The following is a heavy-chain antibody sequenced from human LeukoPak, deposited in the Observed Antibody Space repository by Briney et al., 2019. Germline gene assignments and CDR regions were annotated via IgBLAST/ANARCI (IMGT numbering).Heavy chain of an antibody. D-gene: IGHD4-17*01. CDR1: GFTFSSYA. Sequence: GGSLRLSCAASGFTFSSYAMSWVRQAPGKGLEWVAAVSGSGGYTYYADSVKGRFTISRDNSKNTLYLQMNSLRAEDTAVYYCAKRGAYGDPGDYWGQGTLVTVSS. CDR3: AKRGAYGDPGDY. CDR2: VSGSGGYT. V-gene: IGHV3-23*01. J-gene: IGHJ4*02.